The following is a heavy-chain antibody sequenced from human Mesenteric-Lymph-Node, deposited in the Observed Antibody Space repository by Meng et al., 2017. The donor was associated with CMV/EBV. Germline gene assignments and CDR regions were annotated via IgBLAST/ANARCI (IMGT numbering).Heavy chain of an antibody. J-gene: IGHJ5*01. CDR3: AKDGSGWYPNWFHS. V-gene: IGHV3-23*03. D-gene: IGHD6-19*01. CDR1: GFTFSSYT. Sequence: GGSLRLSCAASGFTFSSYTMSWVRQAPGKGLEWVSLIYDGGSGTYYTDSVRGRFTISRDNSKSTLYLQMNGLRAEDTAVYYCAKDGSGWYPNWFHSWGQGTLVTVSS. CDR2: IYDGGSGT.